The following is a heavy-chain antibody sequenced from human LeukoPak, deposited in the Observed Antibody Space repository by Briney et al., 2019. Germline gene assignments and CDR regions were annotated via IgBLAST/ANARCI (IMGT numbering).Heavy chain of an antibody. CDR3: ARLLRVLALNCSSTSCYNYYYYYGMDV. V-gene: IGHV1-69*13. J-gene: IGHJ6*02. CDR1: GGTFSSYA. Sequence: ASVKVSCKASGGTFSSYAISWVRQAPGQGLEWMGGIIPIFGTANYAQKFQGRVTITADESTSTAYMELSSLRSEDTAVYYCARLLRVLALNCSSTSCYNYYYYYGMDVWGQGTTVTVSS. CDR2: IIPIFGTA. D-gene: IGHD2-2*01.